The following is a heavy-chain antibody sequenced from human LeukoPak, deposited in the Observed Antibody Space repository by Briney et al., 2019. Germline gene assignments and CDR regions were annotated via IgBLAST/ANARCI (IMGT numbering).Heavy chain of an antibody. CDR1: GVSFSGYY. V-gene: IGHV4-34*01. J-gene: IGHJ1*01. Sequence: SETLSLTCAVYGVSFSGYYWSWIRQPPGKGLEWIGEINHSGSTNYNPSLKSRVTISVDTSKNQFSLKLSSVTAADTAVYYCARGSATFQHWGQGTLVTVSS. CDR2: INHSGST. CDR3: ARGSATFQH.